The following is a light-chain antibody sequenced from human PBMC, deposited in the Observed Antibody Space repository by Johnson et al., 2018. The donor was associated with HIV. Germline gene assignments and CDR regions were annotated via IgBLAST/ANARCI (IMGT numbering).Light chain of an antibody. CDR1: SSDIGNNY. CDR2: DND. J-gene: IGLJ1*01. V-gene: IGLV1-51*01. CDR3: GTWDSSLSASYV. Sequence: QSVLTQPPSVSAAPGQKVTISSSGSSSDIGNNYVSWYQHLPGTAPKLLIYDNDKRPSGIPDRFSGSKSGTSATLGITGLQTGDEADYYCGTWDSSLSASYVFGTGTKVTVL.